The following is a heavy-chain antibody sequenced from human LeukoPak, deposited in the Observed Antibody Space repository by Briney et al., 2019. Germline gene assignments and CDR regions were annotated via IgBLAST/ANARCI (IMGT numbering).Heavy chain of an antibody. Sequence: PGGSLRLSCAASGFTFDDYAMHWVRQAPGKGLEWVSGINWNSGSIGYADSVEGRFTISRDSPKNSLYLQMNSLRAEDAAIYYCAKGAPGGIWPSQQICFQHWGQGTLVTVSS. J-gene: IGHJ1*01. CDR3: AKGAPGGIWPSQQICFQH. D-gene: IGHD2-15*01. CDR2: INWNSGSI. V-gene: IGHV3-9*01. CDR1: GFTFDDYA.